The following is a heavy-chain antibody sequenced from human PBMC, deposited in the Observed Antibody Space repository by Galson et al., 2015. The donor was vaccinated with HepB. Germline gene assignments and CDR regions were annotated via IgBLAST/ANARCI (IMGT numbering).Heavy chain of an antibody. J-gene: IGHJ4*02. Sequence: SVKVSCKASGYTFTSYAMHWVRQAPGQGLEWMGGITPIFGTPNYAQKFRGRLTITADESTSTAYMDLSSLRSEDTAVYYCAREGIAGPTNPVDYWGQGTQVTVPS. V-gene: IGHV1-69*13. D-gene: IGHD6-13*01. CDR1: GYTFTSYA. CDR3: AREGIAGPTNPVDY. CDR2: ITPIFGTP.